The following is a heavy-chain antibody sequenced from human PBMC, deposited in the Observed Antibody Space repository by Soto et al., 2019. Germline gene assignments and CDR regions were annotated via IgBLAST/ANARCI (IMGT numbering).Heavy chain of an antibody. D-gene: IGHD5-18*01. CDR2: LFPSYSDT. J-gene: IGHJ5*02. CDR3: DRKDKIGYFNWFVP. V-gene: IGHV5-51*01. Sequence: RESLKISCRTSGSRFASYWIAWVRQMPGKGLEWMGILFPSYSDTRSSPSFQGQVTISADRSTSTVFLQGASQKDPDPAVYFCDRKDKIGYFNWFVPWGQGTLVTVS. CDR1: GSRFASYW.